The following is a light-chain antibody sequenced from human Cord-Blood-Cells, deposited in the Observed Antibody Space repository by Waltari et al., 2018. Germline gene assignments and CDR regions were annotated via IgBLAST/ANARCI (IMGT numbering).Light chain of an antibody. V-gene: IGLV3-25*03. CDR2: KDS. CDR3: QSADSSGTYWV. CDR1: ALPKQY. Sequence: SYELTQPPSVSVSPGQTARITCSGDALPKQYAYCYQQKPGQAPVRVIVKDSERPSGIPERFSGSSSGTTVTLTISGVQAEDEADYYCQSADSSGTYWVFGGGTKLTVL. J-gene: IGLJ3*02.